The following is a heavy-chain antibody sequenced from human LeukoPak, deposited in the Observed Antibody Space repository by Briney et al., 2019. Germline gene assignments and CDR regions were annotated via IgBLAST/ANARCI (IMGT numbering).Heavy chain of an antibody. CDR3: ARELSSYDFWL. CDR2: VSAPGTT. J-gene: IGHJ4*02. Sequence: HPGGSLRLSCAASGFTFSRYAMSWVRQAPGKGPEWVSAVSAPGTTYYADIVKGRFSVSRDISKSTLSLQMNSLRAEDTAVYYCARELSSYDFWLWGQGTLVTVSS. V-gene: IGHV3-23*01. D-gene: IGHD3-3*01. CDR1: GFTFSRYA.